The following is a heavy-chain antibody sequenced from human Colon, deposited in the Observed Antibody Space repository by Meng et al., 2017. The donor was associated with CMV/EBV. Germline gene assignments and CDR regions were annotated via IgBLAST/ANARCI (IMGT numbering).Heavy chain of an antibody. D-gene: IGHD6-6*01. CDR1: GFPFINYD. V-gene: IGHV3-74*01. CDR2: INSDGGTT. J-gene: IGHJ6*02. CDR3: ARMEEQLVRRDYYYYYGMDV. Sequence: GESLKISCAASGFPFINYDMNWVRQAPGKGLEWVSFINSDGGTTSYADSVKGRFTISRDNSKNTLYLQMNSLRAEDTAVYYCARMEEQLVRRDYYYYYGMDVWGQGTTVTVSS.